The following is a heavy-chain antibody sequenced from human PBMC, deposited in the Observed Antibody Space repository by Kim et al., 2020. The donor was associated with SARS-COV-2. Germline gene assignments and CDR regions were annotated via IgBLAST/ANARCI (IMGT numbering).Heavy chain of an antibody. D-gene: IGHD3-22*01. V-gene: IGHV5-10-1*01. CDR3: ASGGGYYDSSDYYYYGMDV. Sequence: GESLKISCKGSGYSFTSYWISWVCQMPGKGLEWMGRIDPSDSYTNYSPSFQGHVTISADKSISTAYLQWSSLKASDTAMYYCASGGGYYDSSDYYYYGMDVWGQGTTVTVSS. J-gene: IGHJ6*02. CDR1: GYSFTSYW. CDR2: IDPSDSYT.